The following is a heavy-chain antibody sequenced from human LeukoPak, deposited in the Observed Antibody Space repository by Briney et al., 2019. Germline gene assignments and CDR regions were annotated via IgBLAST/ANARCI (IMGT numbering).Heavy chain of an antibody. J-gene: IGHJ4*02. CDR1: GFTFSSYG. CDR3: ASTPGGGY. CDR2: TWYDGSNK. Sequence: GRSLRLSCAASGFTFSSYGMHWVRQAPGKGLEWVAVTWYDGSNKYYADSVKGRFTISRDNSKNTLYLQMNSLRAEDTAVYYCASTPGGGYWGQGTLVTVSS. D-gene: IGHD1-14*01. V-gene: IGHV3-33*01.